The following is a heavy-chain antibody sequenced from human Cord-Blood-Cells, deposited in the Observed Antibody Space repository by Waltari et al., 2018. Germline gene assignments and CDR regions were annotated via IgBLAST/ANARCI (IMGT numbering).Heavy chain of an antibody. J-gene: IGHJ5*02. V-gene: IGHV4-34*01. CDR3: ARVDCSSTSCYKNWFDP. CDR1: GGSFSGYS. D-gene: IGHD2-2*02. Sequence: QVQLQQWGAGLLKPSETLSLTCAVYGGSFSGYSWCRIRQPPGKGLEWIGEINHSGSTNYNPSRKSRVTISVDTSKNQFSLKLSSVTAADTAVYYCARVDCSSTSCYKNWFDPWGQGTLVTVSS. CDR2: INHSGST.